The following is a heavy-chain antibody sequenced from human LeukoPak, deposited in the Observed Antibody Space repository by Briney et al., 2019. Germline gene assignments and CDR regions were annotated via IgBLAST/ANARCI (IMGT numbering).Heavy chain of an antibody. D-gene: IGHD4-17*01. CDR3: AKGRGTAVTSAANY. Sequence: GGSLTLSCAASGFTFSSYAMSWVRQAPGKGLEWVSSISGSGDNTCYADSVKDRFSISRDNSKTTVSLQMNSLRAEDTAVYYCAKGRGTAVTSAANYWGRGTLVTVSS. V-gene: IGHV3-23*01. J-gene: IGHJ4*02. CDR2: ISGSGDNT. CDR1: GFTFSSYA.